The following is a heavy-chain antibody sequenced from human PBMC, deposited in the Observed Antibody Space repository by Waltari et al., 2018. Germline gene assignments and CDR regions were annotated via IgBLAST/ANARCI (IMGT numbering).Heavy chain of an antibody. V-gene: IGHV4-39*01. CDR2: IYYSGST. J-gene: IGHJ3*02. CDR1: GGSISSSSYY. Sequence: QLQLQESGPGLVKPSETLSLTCIVSGGSISSSSYYWGWIRQPPGKGLEWIGSIYYSGSTYYNPSLKSRVTISVDTSKNQFSLKLSSVTAADTAVYYCARAPAPPSPKYSSNDAFDIWGQGTMVTVSS. CDR3: ARAPAPPSPKYSSNDAFDI. D-gene: IGHD6-13*01.